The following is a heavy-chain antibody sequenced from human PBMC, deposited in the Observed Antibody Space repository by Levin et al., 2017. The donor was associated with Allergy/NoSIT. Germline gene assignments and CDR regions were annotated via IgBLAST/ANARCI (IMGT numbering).Heavy chain of an antibody. Sequence: SVKVSCKASGGTFSTTSVNWLRQAPGQGLEWMGRIIPVYGIANHAQKFQGRVTITADTSTSTGDMELSSLRSEDTAVYYCARGPQHCTSSTCYDAFDIWGQGTMVTVS. CDR3: ARGPQHCTSSTCYDAFDI. CDR2: IIPVYGIA. CDR1: GGTFSTTS. J-gene: IGHJ3*02. D-gene: IGHD2-2*01. V-gene: IGHV1-69*02.